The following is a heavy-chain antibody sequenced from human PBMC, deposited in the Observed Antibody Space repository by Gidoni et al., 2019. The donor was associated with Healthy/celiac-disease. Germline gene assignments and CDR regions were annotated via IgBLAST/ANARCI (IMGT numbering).Heavy chain of an antibody. D-gene: IGHD1-26*01. CDR2: ISYDGSNK. V-gene: IGHV3-30*18. CDR1: GFTFSSYG. J-gene: IGHJ4*02. CDR3: AKDSGSYQGRIDY. Sequence: QVQLVESGGGVVQPGRSLRLSCAASGFTFSSYGMHGVRQAPGKGLEWVAVISYDGSNKYYADSVKGRFTISRDNSKNTLYLQMNSLRAEDTAVYYCAKDSGSYQGRIDYWGQGTLVTVSS.